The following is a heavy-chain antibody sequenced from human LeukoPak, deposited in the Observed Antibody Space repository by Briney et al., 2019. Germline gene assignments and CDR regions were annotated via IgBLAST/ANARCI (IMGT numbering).Heavy chain of an antibody. Sequence: SETLSLTCTVSGGSISSYYWSWIRQPPGKGLEWIGYIYYSGSTNYNPSLKSRVTISVDTSKNQFSLKLSSVTAADTAVYYCATRYSSGWIDAFDIWGQGTMVTVSS. CDR1: GGSISSYY. V-gene: IGHV4-59*01. CDR3: ATRYSSGWIDAFDI. J-gene: IGHJ3*02. D-gene: IGHD6-19*01. CDR2: IYYSGST.